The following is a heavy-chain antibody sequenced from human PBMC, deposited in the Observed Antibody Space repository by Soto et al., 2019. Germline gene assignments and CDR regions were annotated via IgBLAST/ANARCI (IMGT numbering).Heavy chain of an antibody. CDR3: ARETGPYSHGDWYFDL. V-gene: IGHV1-46*01. D-gene: IGHD5-18*01. CDR2: INPSGGST. J-gene: IGHJ2*01. CDR1: GYTFTSYY. Sequence: ASVKGSCKASGYTFTSYYMHWVRQAPGQGLEWMGIINPSGGSTSYAQKFQGRVTMTRDTSTSTVYMELSSLRSEDTAVYYCARETGPYSHGDWYFDLWGRGTLVTVSS.